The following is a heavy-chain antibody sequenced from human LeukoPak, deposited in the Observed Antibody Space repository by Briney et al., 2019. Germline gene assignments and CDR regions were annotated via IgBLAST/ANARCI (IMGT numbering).Heavy chain of an antibody. J-gene: IGHJ4*02. D-gene: IGHD1-26*01. CDR3: AKGHISGNYFFDY. V-gene: IGHV3-23*01. CDR1: GYSFSSYA. Sequence: GGSLRLSCVGSGYSFSSYAMTWVRLAPGEGLQWVSAINSNGANTYYADSVKGRFTISRDNSKNTLYLQMNSLRAEDTAVYYCAKGHISGNYFFDYWGQGTLVTVSS. CDR2: INSNGANT.